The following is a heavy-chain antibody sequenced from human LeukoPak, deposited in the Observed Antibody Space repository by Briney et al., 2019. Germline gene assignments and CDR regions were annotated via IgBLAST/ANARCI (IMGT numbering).Heavy chain of an antibody. CDR2: IKQDGSEK. CDR3: ASGSYPFDY. D-gene: IGHD1-26*01. CDR1: GFTFSSYA. Sequence: PGGSLRLSCAASGFTFSSYAMSWVRQAPGKGLEWVANIKQDGSEKYYVGSVKGRFTISRDNAKNSLYRQMNSLRAEDTAVYYCASGSYPFDYWGQGTLVTVSS. J-gene: IGHJ4*02. V-gene: IGHV3-7*01.